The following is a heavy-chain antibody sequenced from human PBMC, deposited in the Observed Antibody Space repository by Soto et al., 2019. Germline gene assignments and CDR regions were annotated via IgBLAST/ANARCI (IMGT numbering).Heavy chain of an antibody. V-gene: IGHV4-4*02. Sequence: QVQLQESGPGLVEPSGTLSLTCVVSGGSISRSNWWSWVRQSPGQRLEWIGEMYQRGSTNYIPSLTSPVTISLDKTKHQFSLKLTSVTAADPAVYYFACRYDYDADYWGQGTLVTVSS. CDR1: GGSISRSNW. CDR3: ACRYDYDADY. D-gene: IGHD3-22*01. CDR2: MYQRGST. J-gene: IGHJ4*02.